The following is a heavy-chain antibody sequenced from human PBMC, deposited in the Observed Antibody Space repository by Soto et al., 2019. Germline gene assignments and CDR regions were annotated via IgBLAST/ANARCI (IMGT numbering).Heavy chain of an antibody. J-gene: IGHJ4*02. CDR1: GFTFSSYA. Sequence: XXSLRLSCTVSGFTFSSYAMHWVPQAPGKGLEWVADISYDGSNKYYADSVKGRFTISRDNSKNTLYLQMNSLPTEDTAVYYCARALAVAGSGPDYWGQGTLVTVSS. V-gene: IGHV3-30-3*01. D-gene: IGHD6-19*01. CDR2: ISYDGSNK. CDR3: ARALAVAGSGPDY.